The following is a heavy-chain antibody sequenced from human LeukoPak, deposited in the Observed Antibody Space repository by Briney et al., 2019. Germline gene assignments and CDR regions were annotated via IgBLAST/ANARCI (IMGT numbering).Heavy chain of an antibody. CDR3: VRGTQDFRH. CDR1: GFTFSSYW. CDR2: IKQDGSEK. V-gene: IGHV3-7*01. J-gene: IGHJ1*01. Sequence: GGSLRLSCATSGFTFSSYWMTWVRQAPGKGLEWVANIKQDGSEKYYVDSVRGRFTISRDNAKNSLYLQMNSPRAEDTAVYYCVRGTQDFRHWGQGTLVTVSS.